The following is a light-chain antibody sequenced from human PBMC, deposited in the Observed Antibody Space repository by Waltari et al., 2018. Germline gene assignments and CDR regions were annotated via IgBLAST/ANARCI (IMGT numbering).Light chain of an antibody. CDR3: QSYDSNNHVV. CDR2: GDN. J-gene: IGLJ2*01. Sequence: NFMLSQPHSVSESPGKTVTSSCTGSSGNIASNYVQGYHHRPDIAPIIVIYGDNQRPSGVPDRFSGAIDSSTNSASLTVSGLRPEDEGDYYCQSYDSNNHVVFGGGTKLTVL. V-gene: IGLV6-57*02. CDR1: SGNIASNY.